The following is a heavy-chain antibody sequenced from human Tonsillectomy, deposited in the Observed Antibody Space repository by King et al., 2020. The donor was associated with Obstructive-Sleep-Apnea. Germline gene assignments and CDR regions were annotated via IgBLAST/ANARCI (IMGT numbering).Heavy chain of an antibody. J-gene: IGHJ6*02. CDR1: GYTFTSYY. V-gene: IGHV1-46*01. CDR3: ARPGVIVPADIVVVPAAYSMDV. D-gene: IGHD2-2*01. CDR2: INPSGGST. Sequence: QLLQSGAEVKKPGASVKVSCKASGYTFTSYYMHWVRQAPGQGLEWMGIINPSGGSTSYAQKFQGRVTMTRDTSTSTVYMDLSSLRSEDTAVYYCARPGVIVPADIVVVPAAYSMDVWGQGTTVTVSS.